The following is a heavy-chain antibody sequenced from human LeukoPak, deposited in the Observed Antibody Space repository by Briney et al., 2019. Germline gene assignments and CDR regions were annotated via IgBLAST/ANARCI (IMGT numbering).Heavy chain of an antibody. V-gene: IGHV4-61*05. CDR2: IYHSGST. D-gene: IGHD3-22*01. CDR3: ARVRYYDSSGYYYPSLDY. Sequence: SETLSLTCTVSGGSISSSSYYWGWIRQPPGKGLEWIGEIYHSGSTNYNPSLKSRVTISVDKSENKFSLKMSSVTAADTAVYFCARVRYYDSSGYYYPSLDYWGQGTLVTVSS. J-gene: IGHJ4*02. CDR1: GGSISSSSYY.